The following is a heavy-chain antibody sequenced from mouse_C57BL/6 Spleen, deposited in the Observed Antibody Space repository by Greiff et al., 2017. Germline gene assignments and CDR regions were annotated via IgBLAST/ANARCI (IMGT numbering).Heavy chain of an antibody. J-gene: IGHJ4*01. V-gene: IGHV5-12*01. CDR2: ISNGGGST. CDR3: ARHEQDGYYYAMDY. D-gene: IGHD2-3*01. CDR1: GFTFSDYY. Sequence: DVMLVESGGGLVQPGGSLKLSCAASGFTFSDYYMYWVRQTPEKRLEWVAYISNGGGSTYYPDTVKGRFTISRDNAKNTLYLQMSRLKSEDTAMYYCARHEQDGYYYAMDYWGQGTSVTVSS.